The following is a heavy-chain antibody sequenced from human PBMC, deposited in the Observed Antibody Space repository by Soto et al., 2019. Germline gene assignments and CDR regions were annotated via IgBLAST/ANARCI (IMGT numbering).Heavy chain of an antibody. CDR2: ISGSGGST. Sequence: EVQLLESGGGLVQPGGSLRLSCAASGFTFSSYAMSWVRQAPGKGLEWVSAISGSGGSTYYADSVKGPFTISRDNSKNTLYLKMNSLRAEDTAVYYCVSATGFGGPDARYYFDYWGQGTLVTVSS. D-gene: IGHD3-16*01. CDR1: GFTFSSYA. CDR3: VSATGFGGPDARYYFDY. V-gene: IGHV3-23*01. J-gene: IGHJ4*02.